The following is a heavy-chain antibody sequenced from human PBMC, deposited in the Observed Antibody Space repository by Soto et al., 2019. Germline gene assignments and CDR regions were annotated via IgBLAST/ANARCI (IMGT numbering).Heavy chain of an antibody. CDR1: GGTFSSYT. V-gene: IGHV1-69*02. CDR3: ALNSLAVSESSNWFDP. J-gene: IGHJ5*02. CDR2: IIPILDIA. Sequence: QVQLVQSGAEVKRPGSSVKVSCTASGGTFSSYTISWVRQAPGQGLEWMGRIIPILDIANYAQKFQGRVTITADKSTSSVYMELSSLRSEATAVYYCALNSLAVSESSNWFDPWGKGTLVIVSS. D-gene: IGHD1-7*01.